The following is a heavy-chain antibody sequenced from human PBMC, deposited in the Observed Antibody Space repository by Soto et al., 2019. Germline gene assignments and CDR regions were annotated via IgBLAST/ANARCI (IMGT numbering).Heavy chain of an antibody. CDR3: ARSLVRGMSFDS. J-gene: IGHJ4*02. Sequence: SETRSLTCTVSGGSFSSTFYHWGWVRQPPGEGLEWIGNIYFSGNTYYNPSLKSRLTISLDASKTQFSLNLNSVAAADTAVYYCARSLVRGMSFDSWGQGTLVTVSS. V-gene: IGHV4-39*01. D-gene: IGHD3-10*01. CDR2: IYFSGNT. CDR1: GGSFSSTFYH.